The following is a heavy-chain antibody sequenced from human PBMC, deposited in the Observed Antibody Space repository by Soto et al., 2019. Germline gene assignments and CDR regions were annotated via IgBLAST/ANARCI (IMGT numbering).Heavy chain of an antibody. CDR1: GGSISSGDYY. CDR2: IYYSGST. J-gene: IGHJ2*01. Sequence: QVQLQESGPGLVKPSQTLSLTCTVSGGSISSGDYYWSWIRQPPGKGLEWIGYIYYSGSTYYNPSLNSRGTXXVXTXXDPFPLKLGYVTAADTAVYYWAPEVVVITNWYFELWGRGTLVTVSS. CDR3: APEVVVITNWYFEL. V-gene: IGHV4-30-4*01. D-gene: IGHD3-22*01.